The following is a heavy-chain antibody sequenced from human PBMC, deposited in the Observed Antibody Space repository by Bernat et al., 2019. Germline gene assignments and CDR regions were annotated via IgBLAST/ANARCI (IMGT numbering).Heavy chain of an antibody. Sequence: VQLVESGGGVVQPGRSLRLSCAASGFTFSSYAMHWVHQAPGKGLEWVAVISYDGSNKYYADSVKGRFTISRDNSKNTLYLQMNSLRAEDTAVYYCARDSIARMDPGHDTDRGYFDYWGQGTLVTVSS. CDR1: GFTFSSYA. CDR2: ISYDGSNK. D-gene: IGHD5-18*01. CDR3: ARDSIARMDPGHDTDRGYFDY. V-gene: IGHV3-30-3*01. J-gene: IGHJ4*02.